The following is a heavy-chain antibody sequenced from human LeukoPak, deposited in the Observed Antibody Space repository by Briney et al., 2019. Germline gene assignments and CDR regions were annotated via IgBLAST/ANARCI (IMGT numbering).Heavy chain of an antibody. CDR1: GFTFSSYA. J-gene: IGHJ4*02. CDR3: ARDSSGHSYYFDY. D-gene: IGHD3-22*01. Sequence: PGGSLRLSCAASGFTFSSYAMLWVRQAPGKGLEYVSAISSNGGSTYYANSVKGRFTISRDDSKNTLYLQMGSLRAEDMAVYYCARDSSGHSYYFDYWGQGTLVTVSS. CDR2: ISSNGGST. V-gene: IGHV3-64*01.